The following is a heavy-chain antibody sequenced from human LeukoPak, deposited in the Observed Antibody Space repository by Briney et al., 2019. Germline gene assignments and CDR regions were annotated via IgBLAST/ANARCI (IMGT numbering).Heavy chain of an antibody. CDR2: INPNSGDT. CDR3: ARDLYSSGWTDAFDI. J-gene: IGHJ3*02. CDR1: GYTFTGYY. D-gene: IGHD6-19*01. V-gene: IGHV1-2*02. Sequence: ASVKVSCKASGYTFTGYYMHWVRQAPGQGLEWMGWINPNSGDTNYSQKFQGRVSMTRDTSIDTAYMELSRLTSDDTAVYYCARDLYSSGWTDAFDIWGQGTMVTVSS.